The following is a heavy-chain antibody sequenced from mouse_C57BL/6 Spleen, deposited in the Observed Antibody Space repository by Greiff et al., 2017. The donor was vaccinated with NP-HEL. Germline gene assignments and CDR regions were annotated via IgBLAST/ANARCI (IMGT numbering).Heavy chain of an antibody. J-gene: IGHJ1*03. CDR2: IYPGDGDT. CDR1: GYAFSSSW. Sequence: QVQLQQSGPELVKPGASVKISCKASGYAFSSSWMNWVKQRPGQGLEWIGRIYPGDGDTNYNGKFKGKATLTADKSSSTAYMQLSSLTSEDSTVYCCASQLGRGYFDFWGTGTTVTVSS. CDR3: ASQLGRGYFDF. V-gene: IGHV1-82*01. D-gene: IGHD4-1*02.